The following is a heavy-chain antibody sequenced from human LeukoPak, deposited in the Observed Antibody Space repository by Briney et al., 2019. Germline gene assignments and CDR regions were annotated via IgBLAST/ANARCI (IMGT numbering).Heavy chain of an antibody. Sequence: PSETLSLTCTVSGGSISSYYWSWIRQPPGKGLEWIGYIYYSGSTNYNPSLKSRVTISVDTSKNHFSLKLSSVTAADTAVYYCATDRGGGAWFAPWGQGTLVTVSS. J-gene: IGHJ5*02. CDR2: IYYSGST. CDR1: GGSISSYY. CDR3: ATDRGGGAWFAP. V-gene: IGHV4-59*01.